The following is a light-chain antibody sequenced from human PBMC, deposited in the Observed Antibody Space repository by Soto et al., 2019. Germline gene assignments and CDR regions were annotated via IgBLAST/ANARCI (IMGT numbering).Light chain of an antibody. Sequence: QLVLTQSPSASASLGASVKLTCTLSSGHSSYVIAWHQQQPEKGPRYLMKLNSDGSHSKVDGIPDRFSGSSAGAERYLTISSLQSEDEADYYCQTWDSGIGVFGGGTKLTVL. CDR1: SGHSSYV. CDR3: QTWDSGIGV. J-gene: IGLJ3*02. CDR2: LNSDGSH. V-gene: IGLV4-69*01.